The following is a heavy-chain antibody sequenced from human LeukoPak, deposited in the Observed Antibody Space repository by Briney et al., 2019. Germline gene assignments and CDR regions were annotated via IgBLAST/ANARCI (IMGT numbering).Heavy chain of an antibody. CDR2: IYYSGST. J-gene: IGHJ4*01. V-gene: IGHV4-59*08. D-gene: IGHD1-26*01. Sequence: SETLSLTCTVSGGSINTYFWSWIRQPPGKGLEWIGHIYYSGSTTYNPSLKSRVTISVDASKNQFSLKLTSVTAADTAVYYCARHKTDGTHLLDYSGHGRLVTVSS. CDR3: ARHKTDGTHLLDY. CDR1: GGSINTYF.